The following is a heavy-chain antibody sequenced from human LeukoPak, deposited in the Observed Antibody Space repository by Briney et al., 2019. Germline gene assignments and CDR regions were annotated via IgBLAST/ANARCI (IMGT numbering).Heavy chain of an antibody. CDR2: IWNDGSNK. CDR3: ARDGTLTAGPFDP. V-gene: IGHV3-33*08. Sequence: GGSLRLSCAASGFTFSSFGMHWLRQAPGKGLEWVAFIWNDGSNKYYADSVKGRFTISRDNSKNTLYLQMNSLRVEDTAVYYCARDGTLTAGPFDPWGRGTLVTVSS. J-gene: IGHJ5*02. CDR1: GFTFSSFG. D-gene: IGHD1-1*01.